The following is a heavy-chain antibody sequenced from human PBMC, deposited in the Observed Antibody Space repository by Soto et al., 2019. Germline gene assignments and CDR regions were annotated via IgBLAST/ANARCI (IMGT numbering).Heavy chain of an antibody. J-gene: IGHJ4*02. CDR3: ATGYYSSTFCSPYLDC. V-gene: IGHV3-7*01. Sequence: GGSLRLSCAASGFTFNSYWMTWVRQAPGKGLEWVANMNQDGSERYYVDSVKGRFTISRDNAKNSLYLLMNSLRAEDTAVYFCATGYYSSTFCSPYLDCWGQGTLVTVSS. CDR1: GFTFNSYW. CDR2: MNQDGSER. D-gene: IGHD2-2*01.